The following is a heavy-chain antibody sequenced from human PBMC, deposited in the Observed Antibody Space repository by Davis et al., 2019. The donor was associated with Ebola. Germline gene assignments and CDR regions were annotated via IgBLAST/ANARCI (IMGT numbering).Heavy chain of an antibody. J-gene: IGHJ3*02. V-gene: IGHV4-59*08. CDR2: TFHSGST. Sequence: SETLSLTCAVYGGSISSYYWSWIRQPPGKGLEWIGSTFHSGSTNYNPSLKSRVTISVDTSKNQLSLKLSSLTAADTAVYYCATIEDTDMVGAFDIWGQGTMVTVSS. CDR3: ATIEDTDMVGAFDI. CDR1: GGSISSYY. D-gene: IGHD5-18*01.